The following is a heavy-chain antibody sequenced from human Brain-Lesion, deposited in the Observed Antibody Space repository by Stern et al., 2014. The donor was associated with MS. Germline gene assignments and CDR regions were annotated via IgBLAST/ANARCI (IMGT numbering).Heavy chain of an antibody. Sequence: EVQLVESGGGLVQPGRSLRLSCAASGFIFDDYAIHWVRQAPGKGLEWVSGITSDSGTIVYADSVKGRFTISRDNDKNSLYLQMNSLRVEDTAFYYCATLDFVRPAAGRGWFDPWGQGTLVTVSS. CDR2: ITSDSGTI. CDR3: ATLDFVRPAAGRGWFDP. CDR1: GFIFDDYA. J-gene: IGHJ5*02. D-gene: IGHD3-3*01. V-gene: IGHV3-9*01.